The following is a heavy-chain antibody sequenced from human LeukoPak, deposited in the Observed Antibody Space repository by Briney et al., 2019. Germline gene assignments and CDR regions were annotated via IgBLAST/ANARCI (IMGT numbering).Heavy chain of an antibody. CDR1: GYTFTSYG. CDR3: ARGRTGDCSSTSCPDYYMDV. CDR2: ISAYNGNT. D-gene: IGHD2-2*01. Sequence: ASVKVPCKASGYTFTSYGISWVRQAPGQGLEWMGWISAYNGNTNYAQKLQGRVTMTTDTSTSTAYMELRSLRSDDTAVYYCARGRTGDCSSTSCPDYYMDVWGKGTTVTISS. J-gene: IGHJ6*03. V-gene: IGHV1-18*01.